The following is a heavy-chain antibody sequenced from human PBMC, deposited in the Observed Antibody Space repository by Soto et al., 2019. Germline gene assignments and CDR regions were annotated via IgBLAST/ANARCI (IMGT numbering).Heavy chain of an antibody. CDR3: ARDYSGAGYYYYGMDV. J-gene: IGHJ6*02. V-gene: IGHV3-30-3*01. CDR2: ISYDGSNK. D-gene: IGHD1-26*01. CDR1: GFTFSSYS. Sequence: GGAPRLSCATPGFTFSSYSIPWVRQAPGKGLEWVAVISYDGSNKYYADSVKGRFTISRDNSKNTLCLQMNSLRAEDTAVYYCARDYSGAGYYYYGMDVWGQGTTVTVSS.